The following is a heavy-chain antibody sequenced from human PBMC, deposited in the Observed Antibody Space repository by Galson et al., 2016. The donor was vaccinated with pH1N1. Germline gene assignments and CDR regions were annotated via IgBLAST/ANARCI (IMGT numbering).Heavy chain of an antibody. V-gene: IGHV4-4*07. J-gene: IGHJ6*03. CDR2: IYSSGST. CDR3: ARMSRSPRPGGSGSLYMDV. CDR1: GGSISSYY. Sequence: SETLSLTCTVSGGSISSYYWSWIRQPAGKGLEWIRRIYSSGSTNYNPSLKSRVPMSVDTSKNQFSLPLRSVTAADTAVYFCARMSRSPRPGGSGSLYMDVWGKGTTVTVSS. D-gene: IGHD3-10*01.